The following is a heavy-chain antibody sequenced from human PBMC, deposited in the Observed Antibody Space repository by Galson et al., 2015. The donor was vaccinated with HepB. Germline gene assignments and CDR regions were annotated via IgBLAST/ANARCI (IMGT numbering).Heavy chain of an antibody. CDR2: LSGGGDTT. Sequence: SLRLSCAVSGFTLSNHIMRWVRQAPGKGLEWVSALSGGGDTTYSADSVKGRFTISRDNSKSTLYLQMNSLSAEDTAVYYCAKVDPTNVYYGSGMLLGPNDCWGQGTLVTVSS. CDR3: AKVDPTNVYYGSGMLLGPNDC. V-gene: IGHV3-23*01. CDR1: GFTLSNHI. J-gene: IGHJ4*02. D-gene: IGHD3-10*01.